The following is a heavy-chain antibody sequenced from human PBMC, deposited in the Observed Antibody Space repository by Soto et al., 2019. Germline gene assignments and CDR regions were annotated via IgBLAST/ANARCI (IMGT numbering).Heavy chain of an antibody. V-gene: IGHV1-3*01. CDR2: INAGNGNT. J-gene: IGHJ4*02. D-gene: IGHD3-10*01. CDR3: AKDRITMLRGVLIMHY. CDR1: GYTFTSYA. Sequence: ASVKVSCKASGYTFTSYAMHWVRQAPGQRLEWMGWINAGNGNTKYSQKFQGRVTITRDTSASTAYMELSSLRSEDTAVYYCAKDRITMLRGVLIMHYWGKGTLVTVSS.